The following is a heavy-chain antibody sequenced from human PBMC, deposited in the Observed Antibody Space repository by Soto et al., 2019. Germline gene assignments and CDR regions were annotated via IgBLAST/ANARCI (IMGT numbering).Heavy chain of an antibody. D-gene: IGHD3-22*01. CDR3: ARDPGDSSGYRCAYYYYYRMDV. V-gene: IGHV3-30-3*01. J-gene: IGHJ6*02. CDR1: GCPFSSYA. Sequence: GGSLRLSCAASGCPFSSYAMHCVRQAPGKGLEWVAVISYDGSNKYYADSVKGRFTISRDNSKNTLYLQMNSLRAEDTAVYYCARDPGDSSGYRCAYYYYYRMDVWCLGTTVTDTS. CDR2: ISYDGSNK.